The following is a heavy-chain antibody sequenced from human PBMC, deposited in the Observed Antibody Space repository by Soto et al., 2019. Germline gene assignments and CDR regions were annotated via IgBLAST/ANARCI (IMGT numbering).Heavy chain of an antibody. CDR3: ARVRRDVLRFLEWLFPLDY. V-gene: IGHV4-61*01. Sequence: QVQLQESGPGLVKPSETLSLTCTVSGGSVSSGSYYWSWIRQPPGKGLEWIGYIYYSGSTNYNPSRMSRVTISVDTSKIPFSLRLSSVTAADTAVYYCARVRRDVLRFLEWLFPLDYWGQGTLVTVSS. CDR2: IYYSGST. CDR1: GGSVSSGSYY. J-gene: IGHJ4*02. D-gene: IGHD3-3*01.